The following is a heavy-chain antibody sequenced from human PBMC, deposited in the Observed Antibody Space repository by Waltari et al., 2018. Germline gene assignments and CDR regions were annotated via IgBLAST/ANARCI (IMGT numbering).Heavy chain of an antibody. V-gene: IGHV1-3*01. CDR1: GYTFTSYA. CDR3: ARDMEFVVVPAAMQENWFDP. Sequence: QVQLVQSGAEVKKPGDSVKVSCKASGYTFTSYAMHWVRQAPGQRLEWMGWINAGNGNTKDSQKFQGRVTSTSDTSASTAYMELSSLRSEDTAVYYCARDMEFVVVPAAMQENWFDPWGQGTLVTVSS. D-gene: IGHD2-2*01. J-gene: IGHJ5*02. CDR2: INAGNGNT.